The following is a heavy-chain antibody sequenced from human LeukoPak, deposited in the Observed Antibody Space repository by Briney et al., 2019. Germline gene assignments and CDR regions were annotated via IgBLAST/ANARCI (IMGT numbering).Heavy chain of an antibody. V-gene: IGHV1-24*01. CDR2: FDPEDGET. CDR3: ATSVEGGYYFDY. J-gene: IGHJ4*02. Sequence: ASVKVSCKVSGYTLTELSMHWVRQAPGKGLEWMGGFDPEDGETIYAQKFQGRVTMTEDTSTDTAYMELSSLRYEDTAVYYCATSVEGGYYFDYWGQGTLVTVSS. D-gene: IGHD1-1*01. CDR1: GYTLTELS.